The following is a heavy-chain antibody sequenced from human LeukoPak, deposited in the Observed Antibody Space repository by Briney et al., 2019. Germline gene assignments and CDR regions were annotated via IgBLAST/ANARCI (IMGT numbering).Heavy chain of an antibody. CDR3: ARSICSGGSCYFEVDP. Sequence: GASVKVSCKASGYTFTGYYMHWVRQAPGQGLEWMGWINPNSGGTNYAQKFQGRVTMTRDTSISTAYMELSRLRSDDTAVYYRARSICSGGSCYFEVDPWGQGTLVTVSS. CDR2: INPNSGGT. V-gene: IGHV1-2*02. J-gene: IGHJ5*02. CDR1: GYTFTGYY. D-gene: IGHD2-15*01.